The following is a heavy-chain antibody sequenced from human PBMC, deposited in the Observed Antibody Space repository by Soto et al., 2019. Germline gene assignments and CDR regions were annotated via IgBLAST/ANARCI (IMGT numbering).Heavy chain of an antibody. V-gene: IGHV1-3*01. Sequence: ASVKVSCKASGYTFTSYAMHWVRQAPGQRLEWMGWINAGNGNTKYSQKFQGRVTITRDTSASTAYMELSSLRSEDTAVYYCARVEQWLVQTNIDYWGQGTLVTVSS. J-gene: IGHJ4*02. CDR3: ARVEQWLVQTNIDY. D-gene: IGHD6-19*01. CDR1: GYTFTSYA. CDR2: INAGNGNT.